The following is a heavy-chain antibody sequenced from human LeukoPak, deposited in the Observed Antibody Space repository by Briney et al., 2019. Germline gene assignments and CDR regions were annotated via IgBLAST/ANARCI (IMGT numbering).Heavy chain of an antibody. J-gene: IGHJ5*01. D-gene: IGHD3-10*01. Sequence: SETLSLTCTVSGGSISSSTYYWGWIRQPPGKGLEWIGSSYYSGSTYYNPSLKSRVATSVDTSKNQISLKLSSVTAADTAVYYCARDRLLWFGELDSWGQGTLVIVSS. CDR2: SYYSGST. CDR1: GGSISSSTYY. CDR3: ARDRLLWFGELDS. V-gene: IGHV4-39*07.